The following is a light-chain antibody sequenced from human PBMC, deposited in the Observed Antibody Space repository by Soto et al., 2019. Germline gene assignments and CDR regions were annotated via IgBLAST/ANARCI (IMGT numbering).Light chain of an antibody. Sequence: DIQMTQSPSSVSASVGDSVTITCRASQPIDTFLHWYQQKPGRAPNLLTYAASNLQSGVPSRFRGSGSGTDFTLTISSLQPEDFATYYCQQSYSTLSITFGQGTRLEI. J-gene: IGKJ5*01. CDR3: QQSYSTLSIT. CDR2: AAS. CDR1: QPIDTF. V-gene: IGKV1-39*01.